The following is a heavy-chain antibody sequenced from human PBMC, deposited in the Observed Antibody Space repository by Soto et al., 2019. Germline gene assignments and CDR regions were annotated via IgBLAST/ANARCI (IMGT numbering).Heavy chain of an antibody. CDR2: ISTYNGNT. D-gene: IGHD4-17*01. J-gene: IGHJ6*03. V-gene: IGHV1-18*01. CDR1: GYTFTNYG. CDR3: ARTTVTAASTYMDA. Sequence: VKVSCKASGYTFTNYGFTWVRQAPGQGLEWLGWISTYNGNTKYAQKVQGRLTMTTDTSTSTANMELTSLRSDDTALYYCARTTVTAASTYMDAWGKVSTVTISS.